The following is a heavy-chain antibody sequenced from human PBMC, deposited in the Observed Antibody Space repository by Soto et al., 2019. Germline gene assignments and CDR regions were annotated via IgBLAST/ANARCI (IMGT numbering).Heavy chain of an antibody. Sequence: EVQLVESGGGLVQPGGSLRLSCAASGFSFSDHYMDWVRRAPGKGLEWVGRIRNKANGYFTEYAASVQGRFTISRDDSKNSLYLQMNSLKTEDTAVYYSARILLCSSTGCHRACDIWGQGTMVTVSS. J-gene: IGHJ3*02. CDR1: GFSFSDHY. D-gene: IGHD2-2*01. V-gene: IGHV3-72*01. CDR3: ARILLCSSTGCHRACDI. CDR2: IRNKANGYFT.